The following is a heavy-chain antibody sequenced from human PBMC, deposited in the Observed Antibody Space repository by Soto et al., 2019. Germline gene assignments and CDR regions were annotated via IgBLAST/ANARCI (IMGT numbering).Heavy chain of an antibody. V-gene: IGHV3-53*01. Sequence: GGSLRLSCAVSGFSVSDNWMSWVRQAPGKGLEWVSVLYTGGTTYYADSVKGRFTISGDTSNNTLYLQMNSLRAEDTAVYYCARNTGNQPFSFYYWGQGTLVTVSS. J-gene: IGHJ4*02. CDR2: LYTGGTT. CDR1: GFSVSDNW. D-gene: IGHD1-26*01. CDR3: ARNTGNQPFSFYY.